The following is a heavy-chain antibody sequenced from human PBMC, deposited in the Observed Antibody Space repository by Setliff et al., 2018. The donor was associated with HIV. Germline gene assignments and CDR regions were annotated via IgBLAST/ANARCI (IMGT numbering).Heavy chain of an antibody. CDR3: ARDWEVLIVYYFDY. J-gene: IGHJ4*02. D-gene: IGHD2-8*01. Sequence: PGGSLRLSCAASGFTFGDYHMIWIRQTPEKGLEWLSDITTDGRLTSCADSVKGRFTISRDNAKNTLYLQMNSLRAEDTAVYYCARDWEVLIVYYFDYWGQGTLVTVSS. CDR1: GFTFGDYH. V-gene: IGHV3-11*04. CDR2: ITTDGRLT.